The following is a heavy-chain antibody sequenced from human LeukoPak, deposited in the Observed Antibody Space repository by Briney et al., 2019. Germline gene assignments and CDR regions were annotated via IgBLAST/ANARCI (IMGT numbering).Heavy chain of an antibody. CDR1: GVSISSYY. CDR2: IYYSGST. Sequence: SETLSLTCTVSGVSISSYYWSWIRQPPGKGLEWIGYIYYSGSTNYNPSLKSRVTISVDTSKNQFSLKLSSVTAADTAVYYCARGYSSGWGPFDYWGQGTLVTVSS. D-gene: IGHD6-19*01. J-gene: IGHJ4*02. CDR3: ARGYSSGWGPFDY. V-gene: IGHV4-59*01.